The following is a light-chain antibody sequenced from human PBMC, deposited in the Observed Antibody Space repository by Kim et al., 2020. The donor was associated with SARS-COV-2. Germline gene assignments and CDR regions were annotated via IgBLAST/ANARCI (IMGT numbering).Light chain of an antibody. Sequence: PVLTQSPSASASLGASVKLTCTLSSGHSSYAIAWHQQQPEKGPRYLMKVNSDGSHNKGDGIPDRFSGSRSGAERYLTISSLQSEDEADYYCQTWDTGVRVFGGGTQLTVL. CDR1: SGHSSYA. CDR2: VNSDGSH. V-gene: IGLV4-69*01. J-gene: IGLJ3*02. CDR3: QTWDTGVRV.